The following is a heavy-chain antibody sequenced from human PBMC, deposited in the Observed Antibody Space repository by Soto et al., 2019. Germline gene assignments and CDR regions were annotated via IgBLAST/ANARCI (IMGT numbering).Heavy chain of an antibody. CDR2: ISNNGGST. D-gene: IGHD3-10*01. CDR3: GKGGITMVRGVLFAY. Sequence: PGGSLRLSCSASGFTFSTYAMHWVRQAPGKGLEYVSAISNNGGSTYYADSVKGRFTISRDNSKNTLYLQMSSLRTADTAIYYCGKGGITMVRGVLFAYWGQGTPVTVSS. J-gene: IGHJ4*02. V-gene: IGHV3-64D*06. CDR1: GFTFSTYA.